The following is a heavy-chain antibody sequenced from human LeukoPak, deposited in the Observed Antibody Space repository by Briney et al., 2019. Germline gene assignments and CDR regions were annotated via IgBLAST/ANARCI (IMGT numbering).Heavy chain of an antibody. D-gene: IGHD3-10*01. J-gene: IGHJ5*02. CDR3: ARGDVLVRGVIMRNWFDP. Sequence: GGSLRLSCAASGFTFSSYSMNWVRQAPGKGLEWVSSISSSSSYIYYADSVKGRFTISRDNAKNSLYLQMNSLRAEDTAVYYCARGDVLVRGVIMRNWFDPWGQGTLVTVSS. V-gene: IGHV3-21*01. CDR1: GFTFSSYS. CDR2: ISSSSSYI.